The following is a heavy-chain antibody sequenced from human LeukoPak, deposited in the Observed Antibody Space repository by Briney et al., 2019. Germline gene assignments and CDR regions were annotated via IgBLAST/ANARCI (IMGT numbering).Heavy chain of an antibody. CDR2: ISGSGGST. V-gene: IGHV3-23*01. J-gene: IGHJ4*02. D-gene: IGHD3-9*01. CDR1: GFTFSSYA. CDR3: TKDPRMGYFDWDFDY. Sequence: GGSLRLSCAASGFTFSSYAMNWVRQAPGKGLEWVSAISGSGGSTYYADSVKGLFTISRDNSKNTLYLQMNSLRAEDTAVYYCTKDPRMGYFDWDFDYWGQGTLVTISS.